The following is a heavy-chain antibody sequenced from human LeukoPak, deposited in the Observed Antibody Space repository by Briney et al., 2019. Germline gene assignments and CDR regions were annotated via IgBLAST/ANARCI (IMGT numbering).Heavy chain of an antibody. CDR3: ARDPYTSSGWVRAAPSDY. CDR2: ISYDGSNK. D-gene: IGHD6-19*01. V-gene: IGHV3-30*03. Sequence: PGRSLRLSCAASGFTFSSYGMHWVRQAPGKGLEWVAVISYDGSNKYYADSVRGRFTISRDNSKNALYLQMNSLRAEDTAVYYCARDPYTSSGWVRAAPSDYWGQGTLVTVSS. J-gene: IGHJ4*02. CDR1: GFTFSSYG.